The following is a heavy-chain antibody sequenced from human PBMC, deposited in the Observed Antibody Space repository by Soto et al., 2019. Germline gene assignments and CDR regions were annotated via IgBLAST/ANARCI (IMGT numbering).Heavy chain of an antibody. CDR2: ISTFNGKT. CDR1: RYPVTSHG. J-gene: IGHJ3*01. Sequence: QIQLVQSGGGVKTPWASVKVSCTTSRYPVTSHGIAWVRQAPGQGLEWMGWISTFNGKTDYAQKFQGRVTMTAATITSTVDTELRSLRSDDRAVYFCARLVTEGATYREDAFDLWGKGTKVTVSS. V-gene: IGHV1-18*01. CDR3: ARLVTEGATYREDAFDL. D-gene: IGHD1-26*01.